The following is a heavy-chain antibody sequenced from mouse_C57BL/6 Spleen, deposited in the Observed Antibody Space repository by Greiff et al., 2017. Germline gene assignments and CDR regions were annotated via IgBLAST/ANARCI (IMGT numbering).Heavy chain of an antibody. D-gene: IGHD1-2*01. Sequence: VQLKQSGAELVRPGASVKLSCTASGFNIKDYYMHWVKQRPEQGLEWIGRIDPEDGDTEYAPKFQGKATMTAETSSNTAYLQLSSLTSEDTAVYYCTPGYSFDYWGQGTTLTVSS. J-gene: IGHJ2*01. V-gene: IGHV14-1*01. CDR2: IDPEDGDT. CDR1: GFNIKDYY. CDR3: TPGYSFDY.